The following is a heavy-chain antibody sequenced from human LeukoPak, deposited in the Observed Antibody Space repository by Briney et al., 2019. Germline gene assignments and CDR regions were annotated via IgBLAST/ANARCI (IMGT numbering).Heavy chain of an antibody. V-gene: IGHV5-51*01. D-gene: IGHD3-22*01. CDR1: GYSFTSYW. J-gene: IGHJ3*02. Sequence: GESLKISCKGSGYSFTSYWIGWVRQMPGKGLECMGIIYPGDSDTRYSPSFQGQVTISADKSISTAYLQWSSLKASDTAMYSCATTGDSSGYYHDAFDIWAKGQWSPSLQ. CDR2: IYPGDSDT. CDR3: ATTGDSSGYYHDAFDI.